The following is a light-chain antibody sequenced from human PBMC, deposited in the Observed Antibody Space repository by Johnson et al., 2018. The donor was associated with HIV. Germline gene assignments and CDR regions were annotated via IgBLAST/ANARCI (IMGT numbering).Light chain of an antibody. CDR2: D. CDR1: SSNIGNHH. Sequence: QSVLTQPPSVSAAPGQMVSISCSGSSSNIGNHHVSWFQKLPETAPKLLIYDRRPSGVPDRFSGSKSAASATLDITGLQRGDEGDYYCATWDASLSANVFGPGTKVTVL. J-gene: IGLJ1*01. CDR3: ATWDASLSANV. V-gene: IGLV1-51*01.